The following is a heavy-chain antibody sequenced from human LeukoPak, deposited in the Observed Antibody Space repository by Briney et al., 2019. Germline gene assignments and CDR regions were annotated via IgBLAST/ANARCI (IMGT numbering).Heavy chain of an antibody. CDR3: ARGRSRRRLVYASKRNDAFDI. Sequence: SETLSLTCAVYGGSFSGYYWSWIRQPPGKGLEWIGEINHSGSTNYNPSLKSRVTISVDTSKNQFSLKLSSVTAADTAVSYCARGRSRRRLVYASKRNDAFDIWGQGTMVTVSS. J-gene: IGHJ3*02. D-gene: IGHD5/OR15-5a*01. CDR2: INHSGST. CDR1: GGSFSGYY. V-gene: IGHV4-34*01.